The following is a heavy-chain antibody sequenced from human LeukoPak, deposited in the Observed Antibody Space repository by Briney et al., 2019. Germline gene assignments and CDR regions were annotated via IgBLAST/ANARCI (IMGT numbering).Heavy chain of an antibody. CDR1: GYTFTSYG. J-gene: IGHJ5*02. CDR3: ARVSCSSTSCYMGNWFDP. V-gene: IGHV1-18*01. Sequence: ASVKVSCKASGYTFTSYGISWVRQAPGQGLEWMGWISAYNGNTNYAQKLQGRVTMTTDTSASTAYMELSSLRSEDTAVYYCARVSCSSTSCYMGNWFDPWGQGTLVTVSS. CDR2: ISAYNGNT. D-gene: IGHD2-2*02.